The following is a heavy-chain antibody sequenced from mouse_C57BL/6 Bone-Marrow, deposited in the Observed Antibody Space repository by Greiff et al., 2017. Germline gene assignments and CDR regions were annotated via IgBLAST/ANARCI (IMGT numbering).Heavy chain of an antibody. Sequence: EVHLVESGGGLVKPGGSLKLSCAASGFTFSDYGMHWVRQAPEKGLEWVAYISSGSSTIYSADTVKGRFTISRDNAKNTLCLQMTRMGSEDTAMYYCAMAKSNYYYGSYWGQGTTLTVSS. CDR3: AMAKSNYYYGSY. CDR2: ISSGSSTI. V-gene: IGHV5-17*01. D-gene: IGHD1-1*01. J-gene: IGHJ2*01. CDR1: GFTFSDYG.